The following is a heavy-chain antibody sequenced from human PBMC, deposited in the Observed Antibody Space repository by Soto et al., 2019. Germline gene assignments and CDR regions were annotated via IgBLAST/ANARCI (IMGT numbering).Heavy chain of an antibody. V-gene: IGHV3-73*01. Sequence: GGSLRLSCAASGFTFSGSAMHWVRQASGKGLEWVGRIRSKANSYATAYAASVKGRFTISRDDSKNTAYLQMNSLKTEDTAVYYFNRSGVVPAAMFVYYYGMDVWGQGTTVTVSS. J-gene: IGHJ6*02. CDR1: GFTFSGSA. CDR2: IRSKANSYAT. CDR3: NRSGVVPAAMFVYYYGMDV. D-gene: IGHD2-2*01.